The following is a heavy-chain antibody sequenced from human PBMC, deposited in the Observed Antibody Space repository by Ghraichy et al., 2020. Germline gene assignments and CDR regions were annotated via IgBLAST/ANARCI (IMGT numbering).Heavy chain of an antibody. Sequence: TLSLTCAVYGGSFSGYYWSWIRQPPGKGLEWIGEINHSGSTNYNPSLKSRVTISVDTSKNQFSLKLSSVTAADTAVYYCARGRITGTTGWFDPWGQGTLVTVSS. CDR1: GGSFSGYY. CDR3: ARGRITGTTGWFDP. V-gene: IGHV4-34*01. D-gene: IGHD1-7*01. J-gene: IGHJ5*02. CDR2: INHSGST.